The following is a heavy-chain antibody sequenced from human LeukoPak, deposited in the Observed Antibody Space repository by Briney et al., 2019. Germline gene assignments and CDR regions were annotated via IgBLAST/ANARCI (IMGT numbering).Heavy chain of an antibody. CDR3: ARDGVRDGLYFDR. J-gene: IGHJ4*02. CDR1: GFIVSSSY. V-gene: IGHV3-7*01. Sequence: GGSLRLSCAASGFIVSSSYMNWVRQAPGKGLEWVASINQDGSEKYYLDSVKGRFTISRDNAKNSLYLQMNSLRDEDTAVYSCARDGVRDGLYFDRWGQGTLVTVSS. D-gene: IGHD5-24*01. CDR2: INQDGSEK.